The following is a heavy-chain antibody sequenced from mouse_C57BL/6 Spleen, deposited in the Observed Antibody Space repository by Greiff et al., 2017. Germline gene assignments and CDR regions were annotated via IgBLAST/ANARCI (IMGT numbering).Heavy chain of an antibody. V-gene: IGHV1-18*01. CDR2: INPNNGGT. J-gene: IGHJ2*01. CDR1: GYTFTDYN. Sequence: VQLKESGPELVKPGASVKIPCKASGYTFTDYNMDWVKQSHGKSLEWIGDINPNNGGTIYNQKFKGKATLTVDKSSSTAYMELRSLTSEDTAVYYCARELTSGPYGSYYFDYWGQGTTLIVSS. D-gene: IGHD1-1*01. CDR3: ARELTSGPYGSYYFDY.